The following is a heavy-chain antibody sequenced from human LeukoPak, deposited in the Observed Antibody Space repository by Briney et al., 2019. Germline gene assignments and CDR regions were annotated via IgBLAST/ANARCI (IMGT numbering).Heavy chain of an antibody. D-gene: IGHD3-10*01. CDR2: ISSSGSTI. J-gene: IGHJ4*02. CDR3: VRGPPYGTRSDYFDY. CDR1: GFTFSDYY. Sequence: PGGSLRLSCAASGFTFSDYYMSWIRQAPGKGLEWVSYISSSGSTIYYADSVKGRFTISRDNAKNSLYLQMNSLRADDSAVYYCVRGPPYGTRSDYFDYWGQGTLVTVSS. V-gene: IGHV3-11*04.